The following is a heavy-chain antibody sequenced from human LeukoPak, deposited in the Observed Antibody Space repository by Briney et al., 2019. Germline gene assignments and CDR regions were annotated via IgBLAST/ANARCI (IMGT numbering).Heavy chain of an antibody. CDR1: GFTLSSYA. Sequence: GGSLRLSCAASGFTLSSYAMSWVRQGPGKGLEWVSAISVSGNTYHADSVKGRFTVSRDSYKNTLYLQMNSLRAEDAAVYYCAKAPVTTCSGAYCYPFDYWGQGTLVTVSS. CDR2: ISVSGNT. J-gene: IGHJ4*02. D-gene: IGHD2-15*01. V-gene: IGHV3-23*01. CDR3: AKAPVTTCSGAYCYPFDY.